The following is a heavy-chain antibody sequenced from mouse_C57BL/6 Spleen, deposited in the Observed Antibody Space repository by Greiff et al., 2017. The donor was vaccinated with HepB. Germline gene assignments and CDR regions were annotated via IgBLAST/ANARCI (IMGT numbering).Heavy chain of an antibody. CDR2: INPSSGYT. D-gene: IGHD3-3*01. J-gene: IGHJ2*01. CDR3: ARDRDLDY. V-gene: IGHV1-4*01. Sequence: VQLQESGAELARPGASVKMSCKASGYTFTSYTMHWVKQRPGQGLEWIGYINPSSGYTKYNQKFKDKATLTADISSSTAYMQLSSLTSEDSAVYYCARDRDLDYWGQGTTLTVSS. CDR1: GYTFTSYT.